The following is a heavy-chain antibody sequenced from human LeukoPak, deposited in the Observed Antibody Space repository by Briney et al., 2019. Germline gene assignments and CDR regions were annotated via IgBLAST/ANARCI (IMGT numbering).Heavy chain of an antibody. CDR1: GFTFRNYG. V-gene: IGHV3-33*06. CDR3: AKSMVVDRNYYYYMDV. CDR2: IWYEGGYK. Sequence: GRSLRLSCAASGFTFRNYGMHSVRQAPRKGLAWVAVIWYEGGYKYNEGSVKGRFTISRDNSKNTLYLQMNSLRAEDTAVYYCAKSMVVDRNYYYYMDVWGKGTTVTVSS. D-gene: IGHD2-15*01. J-gene: IGHJ6*03.